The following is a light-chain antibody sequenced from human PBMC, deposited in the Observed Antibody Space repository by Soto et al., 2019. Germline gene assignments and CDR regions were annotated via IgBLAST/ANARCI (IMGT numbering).Light chain of an antibody. CDR3: SSYTSSSTLI. V-gene: IGLV2-14*03. CDR2: DVS. Sequence: QSVLTQPVSVSGSPGQSITISCTGTSSDVGGYNSVSWYQQHPGKAPKLMIYDVSNRPSGVSNRFSGSKSGSTASLTISGLQAEDEADYYCSSYTSSSTLIFGGGTKLTVL. CDR1: SSDVGGYNS. J-gene: IGLJ2*01.